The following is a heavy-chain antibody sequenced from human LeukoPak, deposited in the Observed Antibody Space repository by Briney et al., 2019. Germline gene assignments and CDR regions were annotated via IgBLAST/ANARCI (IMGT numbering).Heavy chain of an antibody. CDR1: GGTFSSYA. J-gene: IGHJ4*02. D-gene: IGHD3-16*02. Sequence: SVKVSCKASGGTFSSYAISWVRQAPGQGLEWMDGIIPIFGTANYAQKFQGRVTITADESTSTAYMELSSLRSEDTAVYYCASLDDYVWGSYRYTPFDYWGQGTLVTVSS. V-gene: IGHV1-69*13. CDR3: ASLDDYVWGSYRYTPFDY. CDR2: IIPIFGTA.